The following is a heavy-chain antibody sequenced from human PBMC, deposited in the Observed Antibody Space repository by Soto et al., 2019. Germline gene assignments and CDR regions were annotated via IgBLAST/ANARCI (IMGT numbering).Heavy chain of an antibody. J-gene: IGHJ4*02. Sequence: QAQLVQSGAEVKKPGASVKVSCKGSGYTLSSFGIHWMRQAPGQRLEWMGWINAGNGNTKYSQKLQGRVTFSRDTSANTAYMELTSLTSEDTAVYYCVRTRQQWLVGDSWGQGSLVTVSS. D-gene: IGHD6-19*01. V-gene: IGHV1-3*01. CDR3: VRTRQQWLVGDS. CDR1: GYTLSSFG. CDR2: INAGNGNT.